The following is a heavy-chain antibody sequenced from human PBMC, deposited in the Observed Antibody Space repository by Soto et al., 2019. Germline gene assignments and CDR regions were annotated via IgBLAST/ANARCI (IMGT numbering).Heavy chain of an antibody. CDR2: IIPIFGTA. Sequence: ASVKVSCNASGGTFSSYSISWARQAPGQGLEWMGGIIPIFGTANYAQKFQGRVTITADESTSTAYMELSSLRSEDTAVYYCARDRRYFDWLSRNWFDPWGQGTQVTVSS. D-gene: IGHD3-9*01. CDR3: ARDRRYFDWLSRNWFDP. CDR1: GGTFSSYS. V-gene: IGHV1-69*13. J-gene: IGHJ5*02.